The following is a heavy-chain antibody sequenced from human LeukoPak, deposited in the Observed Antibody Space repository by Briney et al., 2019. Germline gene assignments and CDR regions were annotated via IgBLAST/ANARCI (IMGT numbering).Heavy chain of an antibody. CDR2: IYYSGST. CDR1: GGSISSYY. CDR3: ARGYDFWSGYSLGMDV. D-gene: IGHD3-3*01. Sequence: SETLSLTCTVSGGSISSYYWSWIRQPPGEGLEWIGYIYYSGSTNYNPSLKSRVTISVDTSKNQFSLKLSSVTAADTAVYYCARGYDFWSGYSLGMDVWGQGTTVTVSS. J-gene: IGHJ6*02. V-gene: IGHV4-59*01.